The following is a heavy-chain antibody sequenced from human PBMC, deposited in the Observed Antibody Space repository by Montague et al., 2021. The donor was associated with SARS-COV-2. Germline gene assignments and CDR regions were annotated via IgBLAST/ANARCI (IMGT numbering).Heavy chain of an antibody. CDR1: GFTFSSFA. Sequence: SLRLSGAVSGFTFSSFAMGWVRQAPGKGLEWVSVIYNGGRSTEYXDSVKGRFTISRDDSVNTLYLQMNSLRAEDTAMYYCAKLPGGYCRGGYCYFDSWGQGTLVTVSP. D-gene: IGHD2-15*01. CDR2: IYNGGRST. V-gene: IGHV3-23*03. J-gene: IGHJ4*02. CDR3: AKLPGGYCRGGYCYFDS.